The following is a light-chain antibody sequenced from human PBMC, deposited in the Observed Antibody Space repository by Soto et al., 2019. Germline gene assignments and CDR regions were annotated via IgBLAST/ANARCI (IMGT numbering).Light chain of an antibody. CDR2: GAS. CDR1: QSVTSN. CDR3: QQYNDWLWT. J-gene: IGKJ1*01. Sequence: EIVLTQSPGTLSLSPGERATLSCGSSQSVTSNYLAWYQQKPGQAPRLLIYGASTRATGIPARFSGRGSGTEFTLTITSLQSEDFAVYYCQQYNDWLWTFGQGTKVDIK. V-gene: IGKV3-15*01.